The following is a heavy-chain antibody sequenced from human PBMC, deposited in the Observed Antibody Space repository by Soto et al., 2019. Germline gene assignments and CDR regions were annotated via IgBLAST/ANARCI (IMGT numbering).Heavy chain of an antibody. D-gene: IGHD6-19*01. CDR2: ISYDGSNK. CDR3: AKDRAVAAKLGAFDI. Sequence: QVQLVESGGGVVQPGRSLRLSCAASGFTFSSYGMHCVRQAPGKGLEWVAVISYDGSNKYYADSVKGRFTISRDNSKNTLYLQMNSLRAEDTAVYYCAKDRAVAAKLGAFDIWGQGTMVTVSS. V-gene: IGHV3-30*18. J-gene: IGHJ3*02. CDR1: GFTFSSYG.